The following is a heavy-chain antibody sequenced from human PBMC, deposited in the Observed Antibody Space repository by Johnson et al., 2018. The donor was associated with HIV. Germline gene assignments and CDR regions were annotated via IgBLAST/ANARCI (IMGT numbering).Heavy chain of an antibody. CDR2: NSISGSSI. CDR1: GFTFSDYC. V-gene: IGHV3-11*04. CDR3: ARYPGPDYDILTGPLYGAYDI. J-gene: IGHJ3*02. D-gene: IGHD3-9*01. Sequence: QVQLVESGRGLVQPGGSLRLSCAASGFTFSDYCMSWIRRAPGKGLEWVSYNSISGSSIYYADSVKGRCHFSRDNAKNSLYQQLNSLRAEDTVLYYCARYPGPDYDILTGPLYGAYDIWGQGTMVTVSS.